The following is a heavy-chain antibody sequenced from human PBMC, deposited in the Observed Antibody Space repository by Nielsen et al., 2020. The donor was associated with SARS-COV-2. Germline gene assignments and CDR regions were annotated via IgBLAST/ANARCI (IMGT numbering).Heavy chain of an antibody. CDR1: GYTFTTYG. J-gene: IGHJ4*02. D-gene: IGHD5-12*01. Sequence: SVKVSCKASGYTFTTYGIGWVRQAPGQGLEWMGGVIPIFGATYYAQKFQGRVTITADESTSTAYMELSSLRSDDSAVYYCAGVLYSGYWMVLGDDYWGQGTLVTVSS. V-gene: IGHV1-69*13. CDR2: VIPIFGAT. CDR3: AGVLYSGYWMVLGDDY.